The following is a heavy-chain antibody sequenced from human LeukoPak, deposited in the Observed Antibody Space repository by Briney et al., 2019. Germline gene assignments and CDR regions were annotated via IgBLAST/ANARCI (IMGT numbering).Heavy chain of an antibody. V-gene: IGHV3-23*01. Sequence: GESLRLSCAASGFTFSSYAMSWVRQAPGKGLEWVSAISGSGGSAYYADSVKGRFTISRDNSKNTLYLQMNSLRAEDTAVYYCAKADGVYGDYVAFDIWGQGTMVTVSS. CDR1: GFTFSSYA. CDR2: ISGSGGSA. J-gene: IGHJ3*02. D-gene: IGHD4-17*01. CDR3: AKADGVYGDYVAFDI.